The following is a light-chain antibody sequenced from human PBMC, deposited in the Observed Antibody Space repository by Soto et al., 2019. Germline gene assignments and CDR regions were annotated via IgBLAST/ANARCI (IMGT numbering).Light chain of an antibody. CDR1: SSDVGGYNY. V-gene: IGLV2-8*01. Sequence: SALTPPPSASGSPGQSVTISCTGTSSDVGGYNYVSWYQQHPGKAPKLMIYEVSKRPSGVPDRFSGSKSGNTASLTVSGLQDEDEADYYCSAYAGSKTLFGGGTKLTVL. J-gene: IGLJ2*01. CDR2: EVS. CDR3: SAYAGSKTL.